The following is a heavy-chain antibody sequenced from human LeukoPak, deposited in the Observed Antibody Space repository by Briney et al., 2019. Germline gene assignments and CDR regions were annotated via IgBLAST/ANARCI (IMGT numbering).Heavy chain of an antibody. D-gene: IGHD6-13*01. CDR3: ARPVVGSSWYWVGYYFDY. CDR2: INPNSGDT. V-gene: IGHV1-2*02. J-gene: IGHJ4*02. CDR1: GYTFTSYG. Sequence: GASVKVSCKASGYTFTSYGISWVRQAPGQGLEWMGWINPNSGDTNYAQKFQGRVTMTRDTSISTAYMELSRLRSDDTAVYYCARPVVGSSWYWVGYYFDYWGQGTLVTVSS.